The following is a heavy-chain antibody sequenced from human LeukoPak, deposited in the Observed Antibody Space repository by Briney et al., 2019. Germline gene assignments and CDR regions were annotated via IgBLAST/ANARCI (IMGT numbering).Heavy chain of an antibody. Sequence: GGSLRLSCAASGFTFSSCTMTWVRQAPGRGLEWVSAIGASGGVTYYPDPMKGRFTISRDNSKNTLYLQMSSLRAEDTAIYYCAKDNTQVGIPFEYWGQGTPVTVSS. CDR1: GFTFSSCT. J-gene: IGHJ4*02. CDR2: IGASGGVT. CDR3: AKDNTQVGIPFEY. V-gene: IGHV3-23*01. D-gene: IGHD1-26*01.